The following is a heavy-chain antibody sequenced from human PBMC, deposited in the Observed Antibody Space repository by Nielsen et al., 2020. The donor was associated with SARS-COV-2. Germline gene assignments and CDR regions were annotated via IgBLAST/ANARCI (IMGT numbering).Heavy chain of an antibody. D-gene: IGHD3-10*01. CDR3: ARDTAYYYGSGSYSFDY. CDR1: GYTFTDYY. Sequence: ASVKVSCKASGYTFTDYYMHWVRQPPGQGLEWMGIINPSGGSTSYAQKFQGRVTMTRDTSTSTVYMELSSLRSEDTAVYYCARDTAYYYGSGSYSFDYWGQGTLVTVSS. V-gene: IGHV1-46*01. J-gene: IGHJ4*02. CDR2: INPSGGST.